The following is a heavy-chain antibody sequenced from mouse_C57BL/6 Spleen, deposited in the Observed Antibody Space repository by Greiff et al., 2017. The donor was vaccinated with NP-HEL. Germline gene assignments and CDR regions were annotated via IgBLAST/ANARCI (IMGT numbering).Heavy chain of an antibody. V-gene: IGHV1-31*01. CDR1: GYSFTGYS. D-gene: IGHD2-14*01. CDR3: ARGVHLYYIDY. Sequence: EVQLQQSGPELVKPGASVKISCKASGYSFTGYSMHWVKQSPGNILEWIGYIYPYNGVSSYNENFKGKATLTVDKSSSTAYMELRSLTSEDSAVYYCARGVHLYYIDYWGQGTTLTVSS. CDR2: IYPYNGVS. J-gene: IGHJ2*01.